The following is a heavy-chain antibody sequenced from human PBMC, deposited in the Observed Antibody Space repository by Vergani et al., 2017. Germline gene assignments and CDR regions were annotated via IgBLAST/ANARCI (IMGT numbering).Heavy chain of an antibody. CDR3: ASGLDQLLYFSSFPMDV. V-gene: IGHV1-46*01. Sequence: QVQLVQSGAEVKKPGASVKVSCKASGYTFTSYYMHWVRQAPGQGLEWMGIINPSGGSTSYAQKFQGRVTMTRDTSTSTVYMELSSLRSEDTAVYYCASGLDQLLYFSSFPMDVWGKGTTVTVSS. CDR2: INPSGGST. D-gene: IGHD2-2*02. J-gene: IGHJ6*03. CDR1: GYTFTSYY.